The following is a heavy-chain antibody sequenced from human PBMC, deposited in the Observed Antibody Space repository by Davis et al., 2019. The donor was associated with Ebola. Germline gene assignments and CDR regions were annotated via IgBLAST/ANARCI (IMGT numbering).Heavy chain of an antibody. CDR1: GFTFRNYW. Sequence: GGSLRLSCAASGFTFRNYWMSWVRQAPGKGLEWVANIKQDGREKYYADSVKGRFTISRDNARNSLYLQMNSLGAGDTAVYYCARGVAGRVRGVPWAMDVWGQGTTVTVS. D-gene: IGHD3-10*01. V-gene: IGHV3-7*01. CDR2: IKQDGREK. J-gene: IGHJ6*02. CDR3: ARGVAGRVRGVPWAMDV.